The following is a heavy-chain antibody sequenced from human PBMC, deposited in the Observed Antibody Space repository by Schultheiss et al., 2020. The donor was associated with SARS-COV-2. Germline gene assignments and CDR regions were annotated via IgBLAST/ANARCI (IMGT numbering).Heavy chain of an antibody. Sequence: SQTLSLTCTVSGGSISSGGYYWTWIRQHPGKGLEWIGEIYDSGSTYYNPSLKSRATISLDTSNNHFSLMLTSVTAADTAVYYCARDNPGRIAAAAIDGLDVWGQGTTVTVSS. D-gene: IGHD6-25*01. J-gene: IGHJ6*02. CDR1: GGSISSGGYY. CDR2: IYDSGST. V-gene: IGHV4-31*03. CDR3: ARDNPGRIAAAAIDGLDV.